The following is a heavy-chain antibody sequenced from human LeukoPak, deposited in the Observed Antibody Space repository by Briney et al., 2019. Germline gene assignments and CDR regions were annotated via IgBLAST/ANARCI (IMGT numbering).Heavy chain of an antibody. D-gene: IGHD2-15*01. V-gene: IGHV1-2*06. J-gene: IGHJ6*03. CDR1: GYTFTGYY. Sequence: ASVTVSCKASGYTFTGYYMHWVRQAPGQGREWMGRINPNSGGTNYLQKFQGRVTMTRDTSISTAYMELSRLRSDDTAVYYCARDYCSGGSCYSRGGYYYYMDVWGKGTTVTVSS. CDR2: INPNSGGT. CDR3: ARDYCSGGSCYSRGGYYYYMDV.